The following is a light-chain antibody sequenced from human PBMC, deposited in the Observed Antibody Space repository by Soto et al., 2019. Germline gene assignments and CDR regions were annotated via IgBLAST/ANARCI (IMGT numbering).Light chain of an antibody. CDR3: GTWDSSLNAGV. V-gene: IGLV1-51*02. CDR1: SSNIGNRG. J-gene: IGLJ2*01. Sequence: QSVLTQPPSVSAAPGQKLTISCSGSSSNIGNRGVSRYQQLPGTAPKLLIYENNKRPSGIPDRFSGSKSGTSATLGISGLQTGDEADYYCGTWDSSLNAGVFGGGTKLTVL. CDR2: ENN.